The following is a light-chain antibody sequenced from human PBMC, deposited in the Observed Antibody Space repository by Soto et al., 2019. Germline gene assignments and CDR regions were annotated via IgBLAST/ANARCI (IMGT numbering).Light chain of an antibody. V-gene: IGKV3-20*01. CDR2: GAS. Sequence: EIGLTQSACTLSLSPGERAPLSCGASQSCSSSYLAWYHQKPGQAPRLPIYGASTRATGIAARFSGSASGTEFPLTISSLTYEDSAVYYCQQYGSSATFGQGTKVDIK. J-gene: IGKJ1*01. CDR3: QQYGSSAT. CDR1: QSCSSSY.